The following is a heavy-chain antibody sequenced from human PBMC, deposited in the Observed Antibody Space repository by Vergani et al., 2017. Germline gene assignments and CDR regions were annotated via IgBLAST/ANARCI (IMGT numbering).Heavy chain of an antibody. CDR1: GFTFSTYS. Sequence: EVQLVESGGGLVQPGGSLRLSCVGSGFTFSTYSMNWVRQAPGKGLEWVSYISTDASTTYYGDSVKGRFTISRDNAKNSLYLQMNSLRAEDTAVYFCAREPLRTYDNSGYYVHDAVDIWGQGTMVTVSS. CDR3: AREPLRTYDNSGYYVHDAVDI. V-gene: IGHV3-48*01. J-gene: IGHJ3*02. D-gene: IGHD3-22*01. CDR2: ISTDASTT.